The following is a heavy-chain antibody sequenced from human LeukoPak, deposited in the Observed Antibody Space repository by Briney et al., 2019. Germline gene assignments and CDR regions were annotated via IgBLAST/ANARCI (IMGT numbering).Heavy chain of an antibody. D-gene: IGHD2-15*01. J-gene: IGHJ3*02. CDR1: GGSFSGYY. Sequence: PSETLSLTCAVYGGSFSGYYWSWIRQPPGKGLEWIGEINHSGSTNYNPSLKSRVTISVDTSKNQSSLKLSSVTAADTAVYYCARGEKWYDAFDIWGQGTMVTVSS. V-gene: IGHV4-34*01. CDR2: INHSGST. CDR3: ARGEKWYDAFDI.